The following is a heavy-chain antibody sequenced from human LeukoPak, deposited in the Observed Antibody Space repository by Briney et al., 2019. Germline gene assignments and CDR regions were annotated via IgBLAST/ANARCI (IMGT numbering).Heavy chain of an antibody. CDR2: INHSGSS. CDR3: ARGRYGSGSRWYWFDP. CDR1: GGSFSDYY. Sequence: SETLSLTCAVYGGSFSDYYWSWIRQPPGKGLEWIGEINHSGSSNYNSSLKSRVTISGDTSKNQFSLNLSSVTAADTAVYYCARGRYGSGSRWYWFDPWGQGTLVTVSS. J-gene: IGHJ5*02. D-gene: IGHD3-10*01. V-gene: IGHV4-34*01.